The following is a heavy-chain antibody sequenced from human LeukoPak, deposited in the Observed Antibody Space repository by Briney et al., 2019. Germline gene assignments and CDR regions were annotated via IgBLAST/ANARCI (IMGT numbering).Heavy chain of an antibody. CDR2: ISWNSGSI. CDR1: GFTFDDYA. D-gene: IGHD6-13*01. Sequence: GRSLRLSCAASGFTFDDYAMHWVRQAPGKGLEWVSGISWNSGSIGYADPVKGRFTISRDNAKNSLYLQMNSLRAEDMALYYCAKDKAAAGPADAFDIWGQGTMVTVSS. CDR3: AKDKAAAGPADAFDI. V-gene: IGHV3-9*03. J-gene: IGHJ3*02.